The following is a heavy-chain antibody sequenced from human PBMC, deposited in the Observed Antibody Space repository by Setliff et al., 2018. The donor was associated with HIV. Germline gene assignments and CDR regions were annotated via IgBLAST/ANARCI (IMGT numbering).Heavy chain of an antibody. Sequence: PGGSLRLSCAASGFSLNDYSMNWVRQAPGKGLEWVSCINGNTLYISYAASVRRRFTITRDNAKGSLYLQLTSLRPEDTGVYFCARVGSSTSRNYWGQGILGTVS. CDR1: GFSLNDYS. V-gene: IGHV3-21*01. CDR3: ARVGSSTSRNY. J-gene: IGHJ4*02. CDR2: INGNTLYI. D-gene: IGHD6-13*01.